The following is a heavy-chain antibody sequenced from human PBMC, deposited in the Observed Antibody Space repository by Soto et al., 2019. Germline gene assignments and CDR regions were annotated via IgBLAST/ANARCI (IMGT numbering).Heavy chain of an antibody. CDR3: ARYGAGNVYYYYYVMDV. CDR2: IYYSWST. CDR1: GGSISSSSYY. J-gene: IGHJ6*02. V-gene: IGHV4-39*01. D-gene: IGHD1-1*01. Sequence: SETLSPTCTVSGGSISSSSYYWGWIRQPPGKGLEWIGSIYYSWSTYYNPSLQSRVTISVDTSKNQFSLKLSSLTASDPAVFYCARYGAGNVYYYYYVMDVWGQGTTVTVSS.